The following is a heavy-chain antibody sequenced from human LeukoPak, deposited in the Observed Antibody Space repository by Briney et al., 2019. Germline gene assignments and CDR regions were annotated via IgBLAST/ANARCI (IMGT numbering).Heavy chain of an antibody. Sequence: PPETLSLTCTVSGGSISSGSYYWSWIRQPAGKGLEWIGRIYTSGSTNYNPSLKSRVTISVDTSKNQFSLKLSSVTAADTAVYYCARDPATYDFWSGYWDVWGKGTTVTVSS. D-gene: IGHD3-3*01. J-gene: IGHJ6*04. V-gene: IGHV4-61*02. CDR1: GGSISSGSYY. CDR3: ARDPATYDFWSGYWDV. CDR2: IYTSGST.